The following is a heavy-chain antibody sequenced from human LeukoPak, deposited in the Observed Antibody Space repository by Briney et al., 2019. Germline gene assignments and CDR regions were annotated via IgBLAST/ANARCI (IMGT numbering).Heavy chain of an antibody. Sequence: GGSLRLSCAASGFTFSSYAMSWVRQAPGKGLEWVSAISGSGGSTYYADSVKGWFTISRDNSKNTLYLQMNSLRAEDTAVYYCAKGDYGSGSYSYDYWGQGTLVTVSS. CDR2: ISGSGGST. D-gene: IGHD3-10*01. J-gene: IGHJ4*02. CDR3: AKGDYGSGSYSYDY. V-gene: IGHV3-23*01. CDR1: GFTFSSYA.